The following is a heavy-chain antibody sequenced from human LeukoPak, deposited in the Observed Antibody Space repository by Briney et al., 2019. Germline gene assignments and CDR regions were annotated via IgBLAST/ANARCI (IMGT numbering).Heavy chain of an antibody. CDR1: GFTFSSYS. Sequence: KAGGSLRLSCAASGFTFSSYSMNWVRQAPGKGLEWVSSISSSSSYIYYADSVKGRFTISRDNAKNSLYLQMNSLRAEDTAVYYCARGPYSGSGWSDGFDYWGQGTLVTVSS. V-gene: IGHV3-21*04. D-gene: IGHD6-19*01. J-gene: IGHJ4*02. CDR3: ARGPYSGSGWSDGFDY. CDR2: ISSSSSYI.